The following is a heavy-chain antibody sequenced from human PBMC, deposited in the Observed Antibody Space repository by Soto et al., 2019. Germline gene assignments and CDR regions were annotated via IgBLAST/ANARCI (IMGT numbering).Heavy chain of an antibody. J-gene: IGHJ4*02. V-gene: IGHV1-3*01. CDR2: INAGNGNT. CDR1: GYTFTSYA. CDR3: ARDVVGYCSRTSCPLDF. Sequence: ASVKVSCKASGYTFTSYAMHWVRQAPGQRLEWMGWINAGNGNTKYSQKFQGRVTITRDTSATTAYMELSSLRSDDTAVYYCARDVVGYCSRTSCPLDFWGQGTQVTVSS. D-gene: IGHD2-2*01.